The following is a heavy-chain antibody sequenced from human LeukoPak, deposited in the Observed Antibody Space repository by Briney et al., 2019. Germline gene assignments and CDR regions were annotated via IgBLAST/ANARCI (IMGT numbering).Heavy chain of an antibody. D-gene: IGHD4-17*01. J-gene: IGHJ4*02. CDR3: ARLDYGDYN. Sequence: TVKGSCKASGGTFSRYAISWVRQAPGQGLEWMGRIIPILGLANYAQKFQGRVTITADKSTSTAYMELSSLRSEDTAVYYCARLDYGDYNWGQGTLVTVSS. CDR1: GGTFSRYA. V-gene: IGHV1-69*04. CDR2: IIPILGLA.